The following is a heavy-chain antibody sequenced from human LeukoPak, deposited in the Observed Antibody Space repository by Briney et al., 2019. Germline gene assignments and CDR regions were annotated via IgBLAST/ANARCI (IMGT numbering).Heavy chain of an antibody. V-gene: IGHV1-46*01. D-gene: IGHD3-22*01. CDR1: GYTFTSYY. CDR3: ARTYYYDSSGYYYFDY. J-gene: IGHJ4*02. CDR2: INPSGGST. Sequence: ASVKVSRKASGYTFTSYYMHWVRQAPGQGLEWMGIINPSGGSTSYAQKFQGRVTMTRDMSTSTVYMELSSLRAEDTAVYYCARTYYYDSSGYYYFDYWGQGTLVTVSS.